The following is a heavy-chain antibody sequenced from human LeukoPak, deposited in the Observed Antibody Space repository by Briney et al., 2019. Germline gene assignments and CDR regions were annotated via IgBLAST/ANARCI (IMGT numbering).Heavy chain of an antibody. CDR3: ARDLSEYDAFDI. Sequence: ETLSLTCTVSGGSXSSYYWSWIRQPPGKGLEWIGYIYYSGSTNYNPSLKSRVTISVDTSKNQFSLKLSSVTAADTAVYYCARDLSEYDAFDIWGQGTMVTVSS. CDR1: GGSXSSYY. J-gene: IGHJ3*02. CDR2: IYYSGST. D-gene: IGHD6-6*01. V-gene: IGHV4-59*01.